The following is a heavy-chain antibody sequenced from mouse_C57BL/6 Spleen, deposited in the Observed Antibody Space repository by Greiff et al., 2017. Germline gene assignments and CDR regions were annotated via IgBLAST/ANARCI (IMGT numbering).Heavy chain of an antibody. CDR3: ARKDYDGFAY. D-gene: IGHD2-4*01. CDR2: IYPGSGST. J-gene: IGHJ3*01. Sequence: QVHVKQPGAELVKPGASVKMSCKASGYTFTSYWITWVKQRPGQGLEWIGDIYPGSGSTNYNEKFKSKATLTVDTSSSTAYMQLSSLTSEDSAVYYCARKDYDGFAYWGQGTLVTVSA. CDR1: GYTFTSYW. V-gene: IGHV1-55*01.